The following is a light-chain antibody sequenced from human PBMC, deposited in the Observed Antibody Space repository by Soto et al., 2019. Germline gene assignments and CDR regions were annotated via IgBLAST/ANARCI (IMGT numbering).Light chain of an antibody. CDR2: DAS. Sequence: EIVLTQSPATLSLSPGERATLSCGASQSVSNNYLAWYQQKPGLAPRLVIYDASNRATGIPDRFSGSGSGTDFTLTISRLEPEDFAVYFCQQYGSSRTFGQGTRWIS. J-gene: IGKJ1*01. V-gene: IGKV3D-20*01. CDR3: QQYGSSRT. CDR1: QSVSNNY.